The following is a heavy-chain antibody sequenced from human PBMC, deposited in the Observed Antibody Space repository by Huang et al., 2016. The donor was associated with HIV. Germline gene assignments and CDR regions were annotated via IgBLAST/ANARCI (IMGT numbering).Heavy chain of an antibody. J-gene: IGHJ4*02. CDR1: GFTFSTYY. D-gene: IGHD6-19*01. CDR2: LGGTGTVM. CDR3: ATGITVAGGEFYFDY. Sequence: QVRLVESGGGLVKPGGSLRLSCAASGFTFSTYYASWNRQDPGKGRGWISFLGGTGTVMYYADSVRGRFVITRDNSKNSLYLQMNNLRAEDTAVYFCATGITVAGGEFYFDYWGQGDLVTVSS. V-gene: IGHV3-11*01.